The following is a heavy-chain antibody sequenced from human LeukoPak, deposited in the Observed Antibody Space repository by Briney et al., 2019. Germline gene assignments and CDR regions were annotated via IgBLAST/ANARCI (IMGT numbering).Heavy chain of an antibody. CDR3: ARDRTMVRGVIAGYYYGMDV. CDR2: IYSRGST. CDR1: GFTVSSNY. Sequence: PGGSLRLSCAASGFTVSSNYMGWVRQPPGKGLEWVSVIYSRGSTYYADSVKGRFTISRDNSKNTLYLQMNSLRAEDTAVYYCARDRTMVRGVIAGYYYGMDVWGQGTTVTVSS. J-gene: IGHJ6*02. V-gene: IGHV3-66*03. D-gene: IGHD3-10*01.